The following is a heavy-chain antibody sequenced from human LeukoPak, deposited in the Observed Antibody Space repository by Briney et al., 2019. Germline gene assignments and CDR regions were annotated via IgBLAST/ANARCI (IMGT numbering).Heavy chain of an antibody. CDR3: ARVRTTITMIVVGLPEGAFDI. CDR2: IYYSGST. D-gene: IGHD3-22*01. CDR1: GGSISSYY. J-gene: IGHJ3*02. V-gene: IGHV4-59*01. Sequence: SETLSLTCTVSGGSISSYYWSWIRQPPGKGLEWIGYIYYSGSTNYNPPLKSRVTISVDTSKNQFSLKLSSVTAADTAVYYCARVRTTITMIVVGLPEGAFDIWGQGTMVTVSS.